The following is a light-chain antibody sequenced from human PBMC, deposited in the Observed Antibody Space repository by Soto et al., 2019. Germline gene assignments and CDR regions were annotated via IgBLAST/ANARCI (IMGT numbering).Light chain of an antibody. V-gene: IGKV2-28*01. Sequence: DIVITHSPLSLSVTPGEPASISCSASQSLLHTSGDSYLDWYLQRPGQSPQLLIYLGSKRASGVSDRFSGSGSGTRFTLRISRVEAEDVGFYYCMQAQQIPRTFGQGTKVDIK. CDR2: LGS. J-gene: IGKJ1*01. CDR1: QSLLHTSGDSY. CDR3: MQAQQIPRT.